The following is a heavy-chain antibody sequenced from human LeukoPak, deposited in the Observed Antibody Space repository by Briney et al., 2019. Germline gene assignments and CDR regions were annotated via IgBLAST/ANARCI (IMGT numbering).Heavy chain of an antibody. J-gene: IGHJ4*02. CDR3: VRGDDYIFDY. D-gene: IGHD4-11*01. V-gene: IGHV4-4*02. CDR1: GDPITSANW. CDR2: ISHSGAT. Sequence: SETLSLTCAVSGDPITSANWWSWVRQSPGKGLEWIGEISHSGATNHNPSLKSRVTMSLDKSKNQLSLRVNSVTAADAAVYYCVRGDDYIFDYWGQGTLVTVSS.